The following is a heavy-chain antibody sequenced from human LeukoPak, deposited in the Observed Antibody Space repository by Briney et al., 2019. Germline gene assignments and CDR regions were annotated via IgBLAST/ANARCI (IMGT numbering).Heavy chain of an antibody. CDR2: INAGNGNT. CDR1: GYTFTSYA. D-gene: IGHD3-3*01. V-gene: IGHV1-3*01. J-gene: IGHJ5*02. Sequence: ASVKVSCKASGYTFTSYAMHWVRQAPGQRLEWMGWINAGNGNTKYSQKFQGRVTITGDTSASTAYMELSSLRSEDTAVYYCARALEWLFAFDPWGQGTLVTVSS. CDR3: ARALEWLFAFDP.